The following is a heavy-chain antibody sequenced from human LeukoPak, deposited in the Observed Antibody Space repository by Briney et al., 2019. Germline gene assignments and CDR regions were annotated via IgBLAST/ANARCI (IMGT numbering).Heavy chain of an antibody. CDR1: GYSFTAYW. Sequence: KDGESLKISCKGSGYSFTAYWIAWVRQVPGKGLEWMGIIHPRDSDIRYNPPFQGQVTISADKSISTAYLQWNSLKASDTAMYYCARMIGLGEVSPYFDYWGQGSLVTVSS. CDR3: ARMIGLGEVSPYFDY. V-gene: IGHV5-51*01. D-gene: IGHD3-16*02. J-gene: IGHJ4*02. CDR2: IHPRDSDI.